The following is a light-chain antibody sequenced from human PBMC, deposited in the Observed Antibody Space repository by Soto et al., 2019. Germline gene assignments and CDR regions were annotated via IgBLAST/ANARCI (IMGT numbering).Light chain of an antibody. CDR3: SSYTTSSPLEV. V-gene: IGLV2-14*01. Sequence: QSALTQPASVSGSPGQSITISCTGTSSDIGTYDYVSWYQQHPGKAPKLMIYEVINRPSGISNRFSASKSANTASLTISGLHAEDEAYYYCSSYTTSSPLEVFGGGTKLTVL. CDR1: SSDIGTYDY. J-gene: IGLJ3*02. CDR2: EVI.